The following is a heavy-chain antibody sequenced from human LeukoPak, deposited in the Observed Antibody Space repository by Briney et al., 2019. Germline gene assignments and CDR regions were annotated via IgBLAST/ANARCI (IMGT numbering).Heavy chain of an antibody. J-gene: IGHJ4*02. CDR3: ARVYCSGGSCYSPYFDY. Sequence: GGSLRLSYAASGFTFSSYGMHWVRQAPGKGLEWVAFIRYDGSNKYYADSVKGRFTISRDNSKNTLYLQMNSLRAEDTAVYYCARVYCSGGSCYSPYFDYWGQGTLVTVSS. V-gene: IGHV3-30*02. CDR1: GFTFSSYG. CDR2: IRYDGSNK. D-gene: IGHD2-15*01.